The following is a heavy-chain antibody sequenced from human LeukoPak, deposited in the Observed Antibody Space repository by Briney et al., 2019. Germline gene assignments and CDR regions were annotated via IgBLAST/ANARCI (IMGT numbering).Heavy chain of an antibody. CDR1: RYSFDSYA. CDR2: INGGGDIT. V-gene: IGHV3-23*01. D-gene: IGHD6-13*01. Sequence: AGGSLRLSCEGSRYSFDSYAMTWVRQAPGKGLEWVSSINGGGDITYYAESVKGRFTVSRDNSKNTLFLQMNSLRAEDTAVFYCAKRYGDSTGWFFDSWGQGSLVTVSS. J-gene: IGHJ4*02. CDR3: AKRYGDSTGWFFDS.